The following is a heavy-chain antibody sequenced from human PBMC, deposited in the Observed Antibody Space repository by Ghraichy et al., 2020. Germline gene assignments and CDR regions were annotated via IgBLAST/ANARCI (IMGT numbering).Heavy chain of an antibody. CDR3: STSPRADRGNY. D-gene: IGHD3-10*01. CDR2: IKTDGSTT. Sequence: GESLNISCAASGLTFSSYWMHWVRQAPGKGLEWVSHIKTDGSTTNYADSVRGRFTISRDNAKNTLYLLMNSLRADDTAVYYCSTSPRADRGNYWGQGTLVTVSS. CDR1: GLTFSSYW. J-gene: IGHJ4*02. V-gene: IGHV3-74*01.